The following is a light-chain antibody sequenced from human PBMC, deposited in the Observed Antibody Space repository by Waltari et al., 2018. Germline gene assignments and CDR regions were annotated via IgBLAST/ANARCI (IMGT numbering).Light chain of an antibody. CDR1: NSNIGRNS. V-gene: IGLV1-47*01. Sequence: QSVLTQPPSMSGTPGQTFSISCSGTNSNIGRNSVFWYQQFPGTAPKLLIYRDDQRPSGVPERFSGSKSGTSASLAIRGLRSEDEADYYCAAWDDSLTVSYVFGSGTKVTV. CDR3: AAWDDSLTVSYV. J-gene: IGLJ1*01. CDR2: RDD.